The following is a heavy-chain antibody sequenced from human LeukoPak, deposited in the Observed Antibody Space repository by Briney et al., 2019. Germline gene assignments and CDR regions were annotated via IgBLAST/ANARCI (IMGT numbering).Heavy chain of an antibody. V-gene: IGHV1-8*03. CDR1: GYPFNSYD. Sequence: ALVKVSCKASGYPFNSYDINCARHPTRQGLEWRGWMNPNSGNTGYAQKFQGRVTITRNTSISTAYMELSSLRSEDTAVYYCARGEMATIKFDYWGQGTLVTVSS. CDR2: MNPNSGNT. D-gene: IGHD5-24*01. CDR3: ARGEMATIKFDY. J-gene: IGHJ4*02.